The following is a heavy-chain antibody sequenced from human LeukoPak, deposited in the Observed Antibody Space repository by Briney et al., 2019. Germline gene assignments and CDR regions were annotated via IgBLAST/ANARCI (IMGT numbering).Heavy chain of an antibody. CDR1: VGSMRTGLHY. J-gene: IGHJ5*02. CDR2: IYPSGNT. CDR3: ARGQYDFWSGYDVNWFDP. Sequence: TLSLTCAVSVGSMRTGLHYLNWIRPPAGKGLEWIGRIYPSGNTNYNPSLESRVTISVDTAKNQFSLKLISVTAADTALYYCARGQYDFWSGYDVNWFDPWGQGTLVTVSS. D-gene: IGHD3-3*01. V-gene: IGHV4-61*02.